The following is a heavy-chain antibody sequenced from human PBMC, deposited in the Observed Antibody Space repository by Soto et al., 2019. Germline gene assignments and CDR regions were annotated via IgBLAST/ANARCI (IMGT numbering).Heavy chain of an antibody. V-gene: IGHV6-1*01. CDR2: TYYRCKWYN. CDR1: GDSVSSNSAA. J-gene: IGHJ5*02. Sequence: PSQTLSLPCAISGDSVSSNSAAWIWIRQSPSRGLEWLGRTYYRCKWYNDYALSVKSRITLNPDTYKNQFSLQLNSVTPEDTAVYYCARGNHHNWFDPWGQGTLVTVSS. CDR3: ARGNHHNWFDP.